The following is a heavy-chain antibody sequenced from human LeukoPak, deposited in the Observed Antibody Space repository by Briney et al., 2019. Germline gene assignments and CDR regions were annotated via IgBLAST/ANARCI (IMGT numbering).Heavy chain of an antibody. CDR2: ISSSGSTI. V-gene: IGHV3-48*03. Sequence: GGSLRLSCAASGFAFTSYAMTWVRQAPGKGLEWVSYISSSGSTIYYADSVKGRFTISRDNAKNSLYLQMNSLRAEDTAVYYCATSSGGSCYLAFDIWGQGTMATVSS. J-gene: IGHJ3*02. D-gene: IGHD2-15*01. CDR1: GFAFTSYA. CDR3: ATSSGGSCYLAFDI.